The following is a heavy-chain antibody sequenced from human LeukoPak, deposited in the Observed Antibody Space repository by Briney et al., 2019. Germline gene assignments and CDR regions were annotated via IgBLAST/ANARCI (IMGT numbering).Heavy chain of an antibody. V-gene: IGHV3-7*01. D-gene: IGHD7-27*01. J-gene: IGHJ4*02. CDR1: GFTFSESW. CDR3: ARDGDRETPYYFDY. Sequence: GGSLRLSCVVSGFTFSESWMSWVRQAPGKGLGWVASLSLDGSDKYYADSVKGRFTISRDNSKNTLYLQMNSLRAEDTAVYYCARDGDRETPYYFDYWGQGTLVTVSS. CDR2: LSLDGSDK.